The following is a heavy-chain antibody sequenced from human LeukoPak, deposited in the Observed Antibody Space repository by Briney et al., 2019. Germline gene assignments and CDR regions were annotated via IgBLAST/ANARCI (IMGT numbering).Heavy chain of an antibody. D-gene: IGHD6-19*01. J-gene: IGHJ4*02. Sequence: GSLRLSCVASGFTFSSNGMHWVRQAPGKGLEWVAVILYDGSNKYYADSVKGRFTISRDNSKNTLYLQMNSLRAEDTAVYYCARAEKIAVAGMGYYFDYWGQGTLVTVSS. CDR2: ILYDGSNK. CDR3: ARAEKIAVAGMGYYFDY. CDR1: GFTFSSNG. V-gene: IGHV3-33*01.